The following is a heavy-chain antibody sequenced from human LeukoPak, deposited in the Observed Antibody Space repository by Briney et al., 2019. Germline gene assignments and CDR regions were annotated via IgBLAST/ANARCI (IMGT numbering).Heavy chain of an antibody. Sequence: GGSLRLSCAASGFIFSNYCMSWVRQAPGKGLEWVSAISGIGDSTYYADSVKGRFTISRDNSKNTLYLQMNSLRAEETAVYCASPGGKQWLPRLDDWGQGTLVTVSS. CDR1: GFIFSNYC. CDR2: ISGIGDST. D-gene: IGHD6-19*01. CDR3: ASPGGKQWLPRLDD. J-gene: IGHJ4*02. V-gene: IGHV3-23*01.